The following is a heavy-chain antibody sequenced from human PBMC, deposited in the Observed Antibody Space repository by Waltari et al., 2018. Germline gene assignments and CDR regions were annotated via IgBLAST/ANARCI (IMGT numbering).Heavy chain of an antibody. CDR2: ISGSGGRX. Sequence: EVQLXXXXGGLVQXXXSLRLXXXXXGXTFXSXAMXWVRXAXGKGLEGVSAISGSGGRXXXADSXXGRFTISRXXXXNXLXLXMNSLXXXXTAVYXXXNHPLXXRLXYXDYXGQGT. D-gene: IGHD3-10*01. CDR1: GXTFXSXA. CDR3: XNHPLXXRLXYXDY. J-gene: IGHJ4*02. V-gene: IGHV3-23*01.